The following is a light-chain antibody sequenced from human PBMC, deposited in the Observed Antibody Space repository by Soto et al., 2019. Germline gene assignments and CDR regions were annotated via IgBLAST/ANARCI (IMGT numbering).Light chain of an antibody. Sequence: EIVLTQSPGTLSLSPGERATLSCRASQSVSSSYLAWYKQKPGQAPRLLIYGASSRATGIPDRFSGSGSGTDFTLTISRLEPEDFAVYYCQQYGSSPPITFGKGTRLEIK. J-gene: IGKJ5*01. V-gene: IGKV3-20*01. CDR3: QQYGSSPPIT. CDR2: GAS. CDR1: QSVSSSY.